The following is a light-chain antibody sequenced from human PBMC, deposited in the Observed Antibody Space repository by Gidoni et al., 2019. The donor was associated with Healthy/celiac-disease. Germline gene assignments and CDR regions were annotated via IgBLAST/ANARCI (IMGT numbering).Light chain of an antibody. Sequence: EIVLTQSPATLSLSPGERATLSCRASQSVSSYLAWYQQKPGQAPRLLTYDASNRATGIPARFSGSGSGTDFTLTISSLEPEDFAVYYCQQRSNWPPLTFGGGTKVEIK. CDR1: QSVSSY. CDR2: DAS. V-gene: IGKV3-11*01. J-gene: IGKJ4*01. CDR3: QQRSNWPPLT.